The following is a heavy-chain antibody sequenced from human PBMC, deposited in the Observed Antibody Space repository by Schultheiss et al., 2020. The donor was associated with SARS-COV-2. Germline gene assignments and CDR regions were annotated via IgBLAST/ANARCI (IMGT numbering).Heavy chain of an antibody. V-gene: IGHV3-11*01. D-gene: IGHD1-7*01. CDR1: GFTFSDYY. CDR2: ISSSGSTI. J-gene: IGHJ6*03. CDR3: ARSNWNYHYYYYYYMDV. Sequence: GGSLRLSCAASGFTFSDYYMSWIRQAPGKGLEWVSYISSSGSTIYYADSVKGRFTISRDNAKNSLYLQMNSLRAEDTAVYYCARSNWNYHYYYYYYMDVWGKGTTVTVSS.